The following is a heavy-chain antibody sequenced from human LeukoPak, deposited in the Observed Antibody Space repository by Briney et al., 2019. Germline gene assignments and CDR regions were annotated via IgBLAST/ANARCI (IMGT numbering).Heavy chain of an antibody. D-gene: IGHD4-17*01. J-gene: IGHJ5*02. CDR2: IMPLFGTA. CDR1: GGTFNNSA. CDR3: ARDVHGDYGSGWFDP. V-gene: IGHV1-69*05. Sequence: ASVKVSCKASGGTFNNSAISWVRQAPGQGLEWLGGIMPLFGTAGYAQKFQGRVTITKDESTRTVYLELTSLTSDDTAVYYCARDVHGDYGSGWFDPWGQGTLVSVSS.